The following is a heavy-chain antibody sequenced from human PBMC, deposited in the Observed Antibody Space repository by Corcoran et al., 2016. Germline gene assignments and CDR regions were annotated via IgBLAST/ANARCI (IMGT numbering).Heavy chain of an antibody. D-gene: IGHD3-10*01. V-gene: IGHV3-74*01. CDR1: GFTFSSYW. J-gene: IGHJ4*02. CDR3: VRGGVYYDGSGYFDY. CDR2: INSDGSST. Sequence: EVQLVESGGGLVQPGGSLRLSCAASGFTFSSYWMHWVRQAPGKGLEWVSRINSDGSSTSYADSVKGRFTISRDNAKNTLYLQMNSLRAEETAVYYCVRGGVYYDGSGYFDYWGQGTLVTVSS.